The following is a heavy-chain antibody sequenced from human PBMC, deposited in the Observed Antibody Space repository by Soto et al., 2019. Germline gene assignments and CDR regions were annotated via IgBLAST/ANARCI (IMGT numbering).Heavy chain of an antibody. D-gene: IGHD6-19*01. Sequence: EVQLVESGGGLVKPGGSLRLSCAASGFTFSSYSMNWVRQAPGKGLEWVSSISSSSSYIYYADSVKGRFTISRDNANNSLYLQMNRLGAEDTAVYYCARAGVAVAFNPWGQGTLVSVSS. V-gene: IGHV3-21*01. CDR1: GFTFSSYS. CDR3: ARAGVAVAFNP. CDR2: ISSSSSYI. J-gene: IGHJ5*02.